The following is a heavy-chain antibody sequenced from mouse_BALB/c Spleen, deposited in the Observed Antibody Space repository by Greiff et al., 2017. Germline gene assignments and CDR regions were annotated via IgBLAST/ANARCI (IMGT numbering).Heavy chain of an antibody. CDR2: IYPGNVNT. CDR3: ARSGDYTAWFAY. D-gene: IGHD2-4*01. J-gene: IGHJ3*01. CDR1: GYTFTSYY. V-gene: IGHV1S56*01. Sequence: QVQLQQSGPELVKPGASVRISCKASGYTFTSYYIHWVKQRPGQGLEWIGWIYPGNVNTKYNEKFKGKATLTADKSSSTAYMQLSSLTSEDSAVYFCARSGDYTAWFAYWGQGTLVTVSA.